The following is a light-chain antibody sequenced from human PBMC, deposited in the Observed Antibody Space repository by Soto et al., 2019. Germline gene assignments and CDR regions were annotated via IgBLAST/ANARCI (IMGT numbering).Light chain of an antibody. CDR2: WAS. J-gene: IGKJ1*01. V-gene: IGKV4-1*01. Sequence: DIVMTQSPDSLAVSLGERATINCKSSQSVLYSSNNKNKLSWYQQKPGQPPKLLIYWASTRESGVPVRFSGSGSGTDFTLTISSLQAEDVAIYYCQQYYSTPRTFGQGTKVEIK. CDR1: QSVLYSSNNKNK. CDR3: QQYYSTPRT.